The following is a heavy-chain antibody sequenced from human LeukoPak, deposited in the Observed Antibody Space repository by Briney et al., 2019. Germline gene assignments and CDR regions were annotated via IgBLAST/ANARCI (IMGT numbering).Heavy chain of an antibody. CDR2: IRFDGSNR. CDR1: GFTFSSYG. Sequence: QSGGSLRLSCAASGFTFSSYGMHWVRQAPGKGLEWVAFIRFDGSNRYYADSVKGRFTISRDNAKNSLYLQMNSLRAEDTAVYYCARGGWYYFDYWGQGTLVTVSS. J-gene: IGHJ4*02. V-gene: IGHV3-30*02. CDR3: ARGGWYYFDY.